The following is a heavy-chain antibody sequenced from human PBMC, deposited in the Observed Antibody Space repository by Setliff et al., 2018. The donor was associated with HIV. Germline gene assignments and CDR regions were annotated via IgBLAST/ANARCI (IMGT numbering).Heavy chain of an antibody. D-gene: IGHD5-12*01. J-gene: IGHJ4*02. V-gene: IGHV4-61*08. CDR1: VDYFSSGVYY. Sequence: SETLSLTCTVSVDYFSSGVYYWSWTRQHPGKGLESIGYIYYSGITSYNPSLKSRVTISVDTSKHQFSLRLSSMTAADTAVYYCARKAKVATEYYFDYGGQGTLVTVSS. CDR2: IYYSGIT. CDR3: ARKAKVATEYYFDY.